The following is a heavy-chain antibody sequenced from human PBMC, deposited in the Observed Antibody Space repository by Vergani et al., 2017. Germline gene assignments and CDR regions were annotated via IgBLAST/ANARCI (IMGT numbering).Heavy chain of an antibody. CDR2: IYYSGST. D-gene: IGHD6-19*01. CDR3: ASIIAVAGHGAFDI. V-gene: IGHV4-59*01. CDR1: GGSISSYY. Sequence: QVQLQESGPGLVKPSETLSLICTVSGGSISSYYWSWIRQPPGKGLEWIGYIYYSGSTNYNPSLKSRVTISVDTSKNQFSLKLSSVTAADTAVYYCASIIAVAGHGAFDIWGQGTMVTVSS. J-gene: IGHJ3*02.